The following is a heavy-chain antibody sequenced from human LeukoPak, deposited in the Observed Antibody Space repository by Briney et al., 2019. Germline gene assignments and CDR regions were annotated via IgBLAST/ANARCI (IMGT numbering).Heavy chain of an antibody. CDR1: GFPFSSHW. CDR3: ARAGYYRFDY. Sequence: GGSLRLSCAASGFPFSSHWVSWFRQSPGKGLEWVAHINQDGSEEYYADSVKGRFTISRDNAKNTLYLQMNSLSAEDTAVYYCARAGYYRFDYWGPGTLVTVSS. D-gene: IGHD1-26*01. V-gene: IGHV3-7*01. CDR2: INQDGSEE. J-gene: IGHJ4*02.